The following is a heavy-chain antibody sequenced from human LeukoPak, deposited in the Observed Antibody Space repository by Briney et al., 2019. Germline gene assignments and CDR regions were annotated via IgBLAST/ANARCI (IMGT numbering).Heavy chain of an antibody. Sequence: GSSVKVSCKASGGTFSSYAISWLRQAPGQGLEWMGGIIPIFGTANYAQKFQGRVTITTDESTSTAYMELSSLRSEDTAVYYCARDGMGGTNWFDPWGQGTLVTVSS. J-gene: IGHJ5*02. CDR1: GGTFSSYA. CDR3: ARDGMGGTNWFDP. D-gene: IGHD3-16*01. CDR2: IIPIFGTA. V-gene: IGHV1-69*05.